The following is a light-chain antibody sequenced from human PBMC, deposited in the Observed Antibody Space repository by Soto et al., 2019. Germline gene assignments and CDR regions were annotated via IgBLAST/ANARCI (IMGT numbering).Light chain of an antibody. V-gene: IGLV2-11*01. CDR1: SSDVGGYNY. J-gene: IGLJ3*02. CDR2: DVS. Sequence: QSALTQPRSVSGSPGQSVTISCTGTSSDVGGYNYVSWYQQHPDKAPKLMIYDVSKRPSGVPDRFSGSKSGNTASLTISGLQAEDEADYYCCSYAGSYISWVFGGGTKLTVL. CDR3: CSYAGSYISWV.